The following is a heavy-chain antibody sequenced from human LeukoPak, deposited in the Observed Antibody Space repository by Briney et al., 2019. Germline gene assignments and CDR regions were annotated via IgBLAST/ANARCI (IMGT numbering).Heavy chain of an antibody. D-gene: IGHD2-15*01. J-gene: IGHJ3*02. Sequence: SETLSLTCTASGGSISSYYWSWIRQPPGKGLEWIGYIYYSGSTNYNPSLKSRVTISVDTSKNQFSLKLSSVTAADTAVYYCARGGYCSGGSCYSGAFDIWGQGTMVTVSS. CDR1: GGSISSYY. CDR2: IYYSGST. V-gene: IGHV4-59*01. CDR3: ARGGYCSGGSCYSGAFDI.